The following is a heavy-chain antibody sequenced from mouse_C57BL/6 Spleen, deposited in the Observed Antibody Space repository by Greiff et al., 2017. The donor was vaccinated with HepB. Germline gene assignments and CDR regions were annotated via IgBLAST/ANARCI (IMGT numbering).Heavy chain of an antibody. J-gene: IGHJ3*01. Sequence: QVHVKQPGAELVKPGASVKLSCKASGYTFTSYWMHWVKQRPGQGLEWIGMIHPNSGSTNYNEKFKSKATLTVDKSSSTAYMQLSSLTSEDSAVYYCANYYDSRWFAYWDQGTLVTVSA. CDR3: ANYYDSRWFAY. V-gene: IGHV1-64*01. D-gene: IGHD2-4*01. CDR1: GYTFTSYW. CDR2: IHPNSGST.